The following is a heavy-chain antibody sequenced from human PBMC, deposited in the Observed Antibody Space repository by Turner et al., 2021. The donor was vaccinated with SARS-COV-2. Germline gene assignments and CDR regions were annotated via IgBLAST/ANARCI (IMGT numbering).Heavy chain of an antibody. V-gene: IGHV3-21*01. D-gene: IGHD3-22*01. CDR3: ARWDNYYDSSGYYPDAFDI. J-gene: IGHJ3*02. CDR1: GFTFSSYS. Sequence: EVQLVESGGGLVEPGGSLRLSCAASGFTFSSYSMNWVRQAPGKGLEWVSSISSSSSYIYYADSVKGRFTISRDNAKNSLYLQMNSLRAEDTAVYYCARWDNYYDSSGYYPDAFDIWGQGTMVTVSS. CDR2: ISSSSSYI.